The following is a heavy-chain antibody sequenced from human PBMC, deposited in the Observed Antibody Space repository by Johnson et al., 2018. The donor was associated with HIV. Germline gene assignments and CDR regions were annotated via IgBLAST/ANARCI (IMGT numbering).Heavy chain of an antibody. CDR3: ASQPRIAARGKAFDI. D-gene: IGHD6-6*01. CDR1: GFTFNDYG. J-gene: IGHJ3*02. Sequence: VQLVESGGGVVRPGGSLRLSCAASGFTFNDYGMSWVRQVPAKDLRWALVLIWNGVGTGMETSGKGEFTISRANAKNPRYLQMNSLRAEDTALYYCASQPRIAARGKAFDIWGQGTMVTVSS. V-gene: IGHV3-20*04. CDR2: LIWNGVGT.